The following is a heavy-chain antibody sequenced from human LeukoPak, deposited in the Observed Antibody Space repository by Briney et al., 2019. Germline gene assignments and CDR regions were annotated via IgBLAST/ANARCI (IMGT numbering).Heavy chain of an antibody. J-gene: IGHJ4*02. CDR1: GFSFSSYA. CDR2: ISGSGDVT. Sequence: GGSLRLSCAASGFSFSSYALNWVRQPPGKGLEWVSGISGSGDVTYYADSVGGRLTISRDNAKNTLYLQMNSLIVEDTAIYYCTKGATLVPQGDFEYWGQGTLVTVSS. V-gene: IGHV3-23*01. CDR3: TKGATLVPQGDFEY. D-gene: IGHD2-8*02.